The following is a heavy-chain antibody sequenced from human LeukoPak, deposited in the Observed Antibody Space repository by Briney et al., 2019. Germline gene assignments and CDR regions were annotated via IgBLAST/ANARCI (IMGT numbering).Heavy chain of an antibody. CDR3: ARSRGEWLWGIIGAFDI. CDR1: GGSISSGDYY. V-gene: IGHV4-30-4*08. J-gene: IGHJ3*02. Sequence: SETLSLTCTVSGGSISSGDYYWSWIRQPPGKGLEWIGYIYYSGSTYYNPSLKSRVTISVDTSKNQFSLKLSSVTAADTAVYYCARSRGEWLWGIIGAFDIWGQGTMVTVSS. D-gene: IGHD3-3*01. CDR2: IYYSGST.